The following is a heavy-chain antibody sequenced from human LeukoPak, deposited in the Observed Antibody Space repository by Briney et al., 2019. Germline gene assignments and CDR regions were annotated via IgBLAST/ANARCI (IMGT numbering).Heavy chain of an antibody. CDR3: AKGLDILTGYDP. CDR1: GFTFSSYA. Sequence: GGSLRLSCAASGFTFSSYAMSWVRQAPGKGLEWVSAISGSGGSTYYADSVEGRFTISRDNSKNTLYLQMNSLRAEDTAVYYCAKGLDILTGYDPWGQGTLVTVSS. V-gene: IGHV3-23*01. J-gene: IGHJ5*02. D-gene: IGHD3-9*01. CDR2: ISGSGGST.